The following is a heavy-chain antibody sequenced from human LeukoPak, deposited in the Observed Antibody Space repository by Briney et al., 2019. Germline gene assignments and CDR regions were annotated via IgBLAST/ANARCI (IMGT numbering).Heavy chain of an antibody. CDR1: GFTFSSDG. V-gene: IGHV3-30*18. CDR2: ISSDGSNK. CDR3: AKDPSYGDYVGYFDY. Sequence: PGRSLRLSCAASGFTFSSDGMHWGRQAPGHGRESVTVISSDGSNKYYANSVKSRFTISRANYKNTLYLQMNSLRAEDTAVYYCAKDPSYGDYVGYFDYWGQGTLVTVSS. D-gene: IGHD4-17*01. J-gene: IGHJ4*02.